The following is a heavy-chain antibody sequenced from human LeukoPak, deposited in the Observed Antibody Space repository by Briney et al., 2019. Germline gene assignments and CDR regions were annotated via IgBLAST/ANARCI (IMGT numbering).Heavy chain of an antibody. CDR2: INPSGGST. J-gene: IGHJ4*02. CDR1: GYTFTSYY. Sequence: ASVKVSCKASGYTFTSYYMNWVRQATGQGLEWMGIINPSGGSTSYAQKFQSRVTMTRDTSTSTVYMELSSLRSEDTAVYYCARPRGFYDSSGYFDYWGQGTLVTVSS. CDR3: ARPRGFYDSSGYFDY. V-gene: IGHV1-46*01. D-gene: IGHD3-22*01.